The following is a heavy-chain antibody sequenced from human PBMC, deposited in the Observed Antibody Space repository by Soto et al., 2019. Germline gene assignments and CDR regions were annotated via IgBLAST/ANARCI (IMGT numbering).Heavy chain of an antibody. V-gene: IGHV1-69*06. CDR1: GGTFSSSG. Sequence: QVQLVQSGAEVKKPGSSVTVSCKTSGGTFSSSGITWVRQAPGQGLEWMGRIIPIFNTTNYAQRFQGRVTITADKSTRTAYMEVNSLTSEDTAVYYCGRDGIRCSSTSCYDYWGQVTLVTVSS. CDR3: GRDGIRCSSTSCYDY. J-gene: IGHJ4*02. D-gene: IGHD2-2*01. CDR2: IIPIFNTT.